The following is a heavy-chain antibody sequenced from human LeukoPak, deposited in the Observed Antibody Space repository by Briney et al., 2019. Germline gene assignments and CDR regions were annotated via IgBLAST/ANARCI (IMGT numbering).Heavy chain of an antibody. CDR2: IWYGGSNK. J-gene: IGHJ4*02. Sequence: GGSLRLSCAASGFTFNSFAMHWVRQAPGKGLEWVAVIWYGGSNKYYADSVKGRFTIFRDNSKNTVYLQMNSLRAEDSAIYYCARPYGDYYFDYWGQGTLVTVSS. D-gene: IGHD4-17*01. CDR3: ARPYGDYYFDY. V-gene: IGHV3-33*01. CDR1: GFTFNSFA.